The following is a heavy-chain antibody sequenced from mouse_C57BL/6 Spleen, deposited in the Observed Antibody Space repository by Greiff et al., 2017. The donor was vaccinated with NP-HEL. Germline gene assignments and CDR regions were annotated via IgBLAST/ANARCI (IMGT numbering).Heavy chain of an antibody. J-gene: IGHJ4*01. D-gene: IGHD1-1*01. CDR2: IDPSDSYT. Sequence: VQLQQPGAELVRPGTSVKLSCKASGYTFTSYWMHWVKPRPGQGLEWIGVIDPSDSYTNYNQKFKGKATLTVDTSSSTAYMQLSSLTSEDSAVYYCARIYYYGSSYSAMDYWGQGTSVTVSS. V-gene: IGHV1-59*01. CDR1: GYTFTSYW. CDR3: ARIYYYGSSYSAMDY.